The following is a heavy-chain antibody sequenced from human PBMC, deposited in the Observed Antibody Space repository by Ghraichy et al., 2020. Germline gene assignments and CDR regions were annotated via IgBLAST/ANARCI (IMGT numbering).Heavy chain of an antibody. CDR3: VRGFLGSHYSYFDY. D-gene: IGHD3-10*01. CDR1: GFTFTTHA. Sequence: GGSLRLSCAASGFTFTTHAFHWVRQAPGKGLEWVALISYDATHQYYADSVKGRFTISRDNSKNTLSLQMDSLRPEDTAVYYCVRGFLGSHYSYFDYWGQGTLVTVSS. J-gene: IGHJ4*02. V-gene: IGHV3-30*04. CDR2: ISYDATHQ.